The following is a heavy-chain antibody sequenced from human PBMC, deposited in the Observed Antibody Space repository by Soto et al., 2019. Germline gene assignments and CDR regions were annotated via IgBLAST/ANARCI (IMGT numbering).Heavy chain of an antibody. Sequence: EVQLVESGGGLVQPGGSLRPSCAASGFTFSSYSMNWVRQAPGEGLEWVSYISSSSSSIYYADSVKGRFTISRDNAKNSLYLQMNSLRDEDTAVYYCARLAPDHAAFDIWGQGTMVTVSS. CDR2: ISSSSSSI. D-gene: IGHD2-2*01. J-gene: IGHJ3*02. CDR1: GFTFSSYS. V-gene: IGHV3-48*02. CDR3: ARLAPDHAAFDI.